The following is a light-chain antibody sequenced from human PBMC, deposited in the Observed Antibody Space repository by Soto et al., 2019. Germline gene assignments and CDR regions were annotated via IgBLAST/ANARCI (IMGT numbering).Light chain of an antibody. V-gene: IGKV1-39*01. CDR3: QQGYSAPFT. CDR1: QVITNF. Sequence: DIQLTQSPSSLSASVGDRVTITCRASQVITNFLAWYQQRPGAAPKLLIDSASTLQTGVPSRFSGTGSGTDFTLSISSLQPTDFATYFCQQGYSAPFTFGQGTRLEI. CDR2: SAS. J-gene: IGKJ5*01.